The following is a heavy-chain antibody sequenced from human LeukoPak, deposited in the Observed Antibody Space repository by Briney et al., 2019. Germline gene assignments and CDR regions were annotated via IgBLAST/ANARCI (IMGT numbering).Heavy chain of an antibody. CDR3: AKWDAYIES. CDR2: IRGSGDST. V-gene: IGHV3-23*01. D-gene: IGHD3-16*01. CDR1: GFTFNIYA. J-gene: IGHJ5*02. Sequence: GGSLRLSCVASGFTFNIYAVTWVRQAPGKGLGWVSAIRGSGDSTYYADSVKGRFTISRDNSKNTVYLQMNSLRAEDTAVYYCAKWDAYIESWGQGTLVTVSS.